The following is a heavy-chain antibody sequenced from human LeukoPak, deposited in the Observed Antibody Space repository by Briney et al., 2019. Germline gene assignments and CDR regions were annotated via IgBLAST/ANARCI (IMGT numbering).Heavy chain of an antibody. Sequence: GGSLRLSCVASGFTFANSEMHWVRQAPGKGLEWLSYMTKDGASIYYADSVRGRFTISSDTAENSLYLHMNSLRAEDTALYYCARGRLLRAESFIDLWGQGTLVTVSS. J-gene: IGHJ5*02. CDR1: GFTFANSE. V-gene: IGHV3-48*03. CDR2: MTKDGASI. D-gene: IGHD3-16*02. CDR3: ARGRLLRAESFIDL.